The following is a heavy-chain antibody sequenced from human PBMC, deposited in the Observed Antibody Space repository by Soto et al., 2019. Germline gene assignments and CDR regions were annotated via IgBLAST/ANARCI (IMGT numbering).Heavy chain of an antibody. V-gene: IGHV1-3*01. CDR1: GYTFTSYA. J-gene: IGHJ6*02. CDR3: AREGSYSSSSFYYYYGMDV. CDR2: INAGNGNT. D-gene: IGHD6-13*01. Sequence: ASVKVSFKASGYTFTSYAMHWVRQAPGQRLEWMGWINAGNGNTKYSQKFQGRVTITRDTSASTAYMELSSLRSEDTAVYYCAREGSYSSSSFYYYYGMDVWGQGTTVTVSS.